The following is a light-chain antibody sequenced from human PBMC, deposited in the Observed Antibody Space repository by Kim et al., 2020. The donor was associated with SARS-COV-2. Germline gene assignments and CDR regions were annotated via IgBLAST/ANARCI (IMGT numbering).Light chain of an antibody. V-gene: IGKV1-9*01. CDR3: QQLNTYPRLT. Sequence: SVGDRVTITCRASQGISSYLAWYQQKPGKAPKLLIYAASTLQSGVPSRFSGSGSGTEFTLTISSLQPEDFATYSCQQLNTYPRLTFGGGTKVDIK. CDR1: QGISSY. CDR2: AAS. J-gene: IGKJ4*01.